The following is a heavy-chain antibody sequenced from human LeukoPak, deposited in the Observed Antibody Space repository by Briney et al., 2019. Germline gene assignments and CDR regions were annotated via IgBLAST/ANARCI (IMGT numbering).Heavy chain of an antibody. CDR1: GGSFSGYY. CDR2: INHSGST. J-gene: IGHJ2*01. D-gene: IGHD4-23*01. CDR3: ARCEGGNPSWYFDL. V-gene: IGHV4-34*01. Sequence: SETLSLTCAVYGGSFSGYYWSWIRQPPGKGLEWIGEINHSGSTNYNPSLKSRVTVSVDTSKNQFSLKLSSVTAADTAVYYCARCEGGNPSWYFDLWGRGTLVTVSS.